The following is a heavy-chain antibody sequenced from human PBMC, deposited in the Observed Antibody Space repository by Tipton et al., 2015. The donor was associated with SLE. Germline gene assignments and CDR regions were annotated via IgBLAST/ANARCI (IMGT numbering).Heavy chain of an antibody. CDR1: GDSVSSNNCH. Sequence: TLSLTCSVSGDSVSSNNCHWGWIRQPPGKGLEWIGYIYYTGSTNYNPSLKSRVTISVDTSKNLFSLKLSSVTAADTAVYYCARAYYDILPPSGMDVWGQGTTVTVSS. CDR3: ARAYYDILPPSGMDV. V-gene: IGHV4-61*01. D-gene: IGHD3-9*01. J-gene: IGHJ6*02. CDR2: IYYTGST.